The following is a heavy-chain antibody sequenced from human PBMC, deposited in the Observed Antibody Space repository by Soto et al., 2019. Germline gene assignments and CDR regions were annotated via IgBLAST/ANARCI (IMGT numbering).Heavy chain of an antibody. CDR3: ARGVLANWGPENWFDP. CDR2: IYYSGSA. J-gene: IGHJ5*02. Sequence: SATLSLTCSVSGASISRGAYYWSWIRQHPGKGLEWIGNIYYSGSAYYNPSLKSRVTISVDTSQNQFSLKLSSVTAADTAVYYCARGVLANWGPENWFDPWGQGTLVTVSS. D-gene: IGHD7-27*01. CDR1: GASISRGAYY. V-gene: IGHV4-31*03.